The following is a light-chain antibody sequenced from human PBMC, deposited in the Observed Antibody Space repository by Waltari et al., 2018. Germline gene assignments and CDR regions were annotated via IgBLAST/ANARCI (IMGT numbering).Light chain of an antibody. CDR3: MQALQTPFT. CDR2: LGS. V-gene: IGKV2-28*01. Sequence: DLVMSQSPLLLPVTPGEPPPISCTSSQSLLHSNGYNYLDWYLQKPGQSPQLLIYLGSNRASGVPDRFSGSGSGTDFTLKISRVEAEDVGVYYCMQALQTPFTFGPGTKVDIK. CDR1: QSLLHSNGYNY. J-gene: IGKJ3*01.